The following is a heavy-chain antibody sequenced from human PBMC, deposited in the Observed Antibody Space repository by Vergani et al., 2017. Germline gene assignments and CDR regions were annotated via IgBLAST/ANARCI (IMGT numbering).Heavy chain of an antibody. D-gene: IGHD5-18*01. CDR2: ISGSGGST. J-gene: IGHJ4*02. Sequence: EVQLLESGGGLVQPGGSLRLSCAASGCTFSSYAMSWVRQAPGQGLEWVAAISGSGGSTYYADSVKGRFTIARDNSKNTLYLQMNSLRAEYTALYYCAVGDTAMATGYWGQGTLVTVSS. CDR1: GCTFSSYA. V-gene: IGHV3-23*01. CDR3: AVGDTAMATGY.